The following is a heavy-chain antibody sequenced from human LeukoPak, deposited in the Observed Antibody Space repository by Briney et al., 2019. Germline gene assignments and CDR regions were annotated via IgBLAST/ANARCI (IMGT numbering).Heavy chain of an antibody. CDR2: ISYDGSNK. Sequence: GRSLRLSCAASGFTFSSYAMHWVRQAPGKGLEWVAVISYDGSNKYYADSVKGRFTISRDNSKNTLYLQMNSLRAEDTVVYYCARSDFSGASGSYDYWGQGTLVTVSS. CDR3: ARSDFSGASGSYDY. CDR1: GFTFSSYA. J-gene: IGHJ4*02. V-gene: IGHV3-30-3*01. D-gene: IGHD1-26*01.